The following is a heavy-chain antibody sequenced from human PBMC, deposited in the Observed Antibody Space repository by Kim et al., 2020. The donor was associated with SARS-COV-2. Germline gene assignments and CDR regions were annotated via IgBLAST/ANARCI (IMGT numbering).Heavy chain of an antibody. Sequence: YPGSVKGRFTISRENAKNSLYLQMNSLRAGDTALYYCARGRAAYSYAFDIWGQGTMFTVSA. V-gene: IGHV3-13*01. CDR3: ARGRAAYSYAFDI. J-gene: IGHJ3*02. D-gene: IGHD2-15*01.